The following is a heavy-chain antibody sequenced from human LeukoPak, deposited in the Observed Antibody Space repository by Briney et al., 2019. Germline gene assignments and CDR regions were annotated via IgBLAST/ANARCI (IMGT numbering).Heavy chain of an antibody. Sequence: GGSLRLSCAASGFTFSSYGMHWVRQAPGKGLEWVSYISSSGSTIYYADSVKGRFTISRDNAKNSLYLQMNSLRAEDTAVYYCARKHYYYYYMDVWGKGTTVTISS. CDR2: ISSSGSTI. CDR3: ARKHYYYYYMDV. J-gene: IGHJ6*03. V-gene: IGHV3-48*04. CDR1: GFTFSSYG.